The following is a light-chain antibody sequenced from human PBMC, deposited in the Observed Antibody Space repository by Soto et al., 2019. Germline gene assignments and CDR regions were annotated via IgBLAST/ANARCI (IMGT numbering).Light chain of an antibody. Sequence: EIVLTQSPGTLSVSPGERATLSCRASQSISSNYLAWYQQKPGQAPRLLIYGTSSRATGIPDRFSGSGSGTDFTLTISRLEPEDSAIYYCQQYVSWMFGQGTKVEIK. CDR2: GTS. CDR1: QSISSNY. J-gene: IGKJ1*01. CDR3: QQYVSWM. V-gene: IGKV3-20*01.